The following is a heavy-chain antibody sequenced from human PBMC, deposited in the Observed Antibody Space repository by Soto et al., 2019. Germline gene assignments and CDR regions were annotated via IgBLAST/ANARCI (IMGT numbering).Heavy chain of an antibody. V-gene: IGHV4-59*08. CDR3: ARRYHYYYGMDV. J-gene: IGHJ6*02. CDR1: GGSISSYY. Sequence: QVQLQESGPGLMKPSETLSLTCTVSGGSISSYYWTWIRQPPGKGLEWIGHVHNSGSTSYNPSLNSRXXIXVAXSKNQFFVKLSFVTAADTAVYYCARRYHYYYGMDVWGQGTTVTVSS. CDR2: VHNSGST.